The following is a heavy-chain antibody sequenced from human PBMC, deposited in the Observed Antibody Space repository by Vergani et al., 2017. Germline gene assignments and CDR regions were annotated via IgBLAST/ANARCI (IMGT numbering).Heavy chain of an antibody. CDR2: IIPIFGTA. CDR3: ARARRGELLYYYYYMDV. CDR1: GGTFSSYA. Sequence: QVQLVQSGAEVKKPGSSVKVSCKASGGTFSSYAISWVRQAPGQGLEWMGGIIPIFGTANYAQKFQGRVTITADESTSTAYMELSSLRSDDTAVYYCARARRGELLYYYYYMDVWGKGTTVTVSS. J-gene: IGHJ6*03. V-gene: IGHV1-69*01. D-gene: IGHD1-26*01.